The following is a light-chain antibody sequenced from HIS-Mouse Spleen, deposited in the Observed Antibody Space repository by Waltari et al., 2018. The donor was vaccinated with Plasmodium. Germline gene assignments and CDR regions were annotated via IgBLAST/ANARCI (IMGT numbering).Light chain of an antibody. Sequence: SYELTQPSSVSVSPGQTARITRSGAVLAKKYARWFQQKPGQAPVLVIYKDSERPSGIPERFSGSSSGTTVTLTISGAQVEDEADYYCYSAADNNLVFGGGTKLTVL. CDR3: YSAADNNLV. CDR1: VLAKKY. V-gene: IGLV3-27*01. CDR2: KDS. J-gene: IGLJ3*02.